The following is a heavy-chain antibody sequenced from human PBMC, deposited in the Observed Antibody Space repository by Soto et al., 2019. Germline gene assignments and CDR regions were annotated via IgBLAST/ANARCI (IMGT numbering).Heavy chain of an antibody. Sequence: QVQLVQSGAEVKKPGASVKVSCKTSGYTFNNYGISWVRQAPGQGLEWMGWNSDYNGNTNYPQKFQGRVTMTTDTSTKTVYMVLTSLRSDDTAVYYCARDGYYDSGSYGMDVWGRGTTVTVSS. CDR3: ARDGYYDSGSYGMDV. CDR2: NSDYNGNT. D-gene: IGHD3-10*01. V-gene: IGHV1-18*01. CDR1: GYTFNNYG. J-gene: IGHJ6*02.